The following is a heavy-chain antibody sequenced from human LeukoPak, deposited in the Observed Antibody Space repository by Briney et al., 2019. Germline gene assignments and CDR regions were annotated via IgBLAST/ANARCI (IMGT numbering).Heavy chain of an antibody. D-gene: IGHD3-10*01. J-gene: IGHJ3*02. Sequence: GGSLRLSCAASGFTFSSYEMNWVRQAPGKGLEWVSYISSSGSTIYYADSVKGRFTISRDNAKNSLYLQMNSLRSEDTAVYYCARDSRRITTMVRGAQMLGNAFDIWGQGTMATVSS. CDR1: GFTFSSYE. V-gene: IGHV3-48*03. CDR3: ARDSRRITTMVRGAQMLGNAFDI. CDR2: ISSSGSTI.